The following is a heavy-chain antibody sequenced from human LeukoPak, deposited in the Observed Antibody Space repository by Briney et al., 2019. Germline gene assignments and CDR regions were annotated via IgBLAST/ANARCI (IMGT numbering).Heavy chain of an antibody. J-gene: IGHJ4*02. Sequence: SETLSLTCTVSGGSISSYYWSWIRQPPGKGLEWIEYIYYSGSTNYNPSLKSRVTISVDTSKNQFSLKLSSVTAADTAVYYCARASGYYSSAVVQFDYWGQGTLVTVSS. CDR2: IYYSGST. CDR3: ARASGYYSSAVVQFDY. V-gene: IGHV4-59*01. D-gene: IGHD1-26*01. CDR1: GGSISSYY.